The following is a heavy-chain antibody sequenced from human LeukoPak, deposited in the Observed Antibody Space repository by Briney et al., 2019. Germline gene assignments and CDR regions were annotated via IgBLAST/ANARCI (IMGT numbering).Heavy chain of an antibody. CDR2: INPSGGST. D-gene: IGHD5-12*01. CDR1: GYTFIGYY. J-gene: IGHJ6*03. V-gene: IGHV1-46*01. CDR3: ARDPDISTSNGGVYYYMDV. Sequence: GASVKVSCKASGYTFIGYYMHWVRQAPGQGLEWMGIINPSGGSTSYAQKFQGRVTMTRDMSTSTVYMELSSLRSEDTAVYYCARDPDISTSNGGVYYYMDVWGKGTTVTVSS.